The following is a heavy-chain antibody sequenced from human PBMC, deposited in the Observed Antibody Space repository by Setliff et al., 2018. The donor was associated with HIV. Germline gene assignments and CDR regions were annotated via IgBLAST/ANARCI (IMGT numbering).Heavy chain of an antibody. CDR1: GYSFGSYG. J-gene: IGHJ6*03. CDR3: ASCGSDYYMDV. D-gene: IGHD5-12*01. Sequence: ASVQVSCQSSGYSFGSYGIKWVRQAPGQGLEWMGWISPYSGQTTYAQKFQVRVTMTADTSTNTVHMELKSLRSDDTAVYYCASCGSDYYMDVWGRGATVTVSS. CDR2: ISPYSGQT. V-gene: IGHV1-18*01.